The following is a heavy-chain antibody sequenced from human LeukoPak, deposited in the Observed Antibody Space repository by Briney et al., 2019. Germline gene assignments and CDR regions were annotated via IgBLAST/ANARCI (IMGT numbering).Heavy chain of an antibody. CDR3: ARENGGIAAA. CDR2: IKQDGSEN. CDR1: GFTFNSYW. V-gene: IGHV3-7*01. D-gene: IGHD6-13*01. J-gene: IGHJ4*02. Sequence: QPGGSLRLSCAASGFTFNSYWMSWVRRAPGKGLEWVANIKQDGSENYYVDSVKGRFTISRDNGKNSLYLQMNSLRAEDTAVYYCARENGGIAAAWGQGTLVTVSS.